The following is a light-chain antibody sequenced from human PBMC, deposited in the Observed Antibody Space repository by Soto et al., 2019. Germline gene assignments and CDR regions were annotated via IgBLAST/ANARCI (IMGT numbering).Light chain of an antibody. J-gene: IGKJ1*01. Sequence: DIQVTQSPSSVSASVGDRVTITCRASQDISHYLAWYQQKPGKAPKLLIYGASSLQSGVPSRLSGSGSGTDFTLTISSLQPEDFATFYCQQAYTFPRTFGQGTKVEIQ. V-gene: IGKV1D-12*01. CDR2: GAS. CDR1: QDISHY. CDR3: QQAYTFPRT.